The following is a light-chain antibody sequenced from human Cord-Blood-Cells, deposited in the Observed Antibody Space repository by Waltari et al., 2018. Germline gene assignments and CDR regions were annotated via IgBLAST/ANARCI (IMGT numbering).Light chain of an antibody. Sequence: QSALTQPASVSGSPGQSITTSCTGTSREVGGYNHVSWYQQHPGKAPKLMIYDVSNRPSGVSNRFAGSKAGNTASLTISGLQAQDEADYYCSSYTSSSTYVFGTGTKVTVL. CDR3: SSYTSSSTYV. CDR1: SREVGGYNH. J-gene: IGLJ1*01. V-gene: IGLV2-14*03. CDR2: DVS.